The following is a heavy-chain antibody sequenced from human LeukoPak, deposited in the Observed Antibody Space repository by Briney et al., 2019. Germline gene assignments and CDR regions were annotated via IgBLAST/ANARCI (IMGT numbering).Heavy chain of an antibody. CDR1: GFTFSSYW. CDR2: IKQDGSEK. D-gene: IGHD3-22*01. CDR3: ARVDYYDSSGYYFPYYYYGMDV. J-gene: IGHJ6*02. V-gene: IGHV3-7*01. Sequence: GGSLRLSCAASGFTFSSYWLSWVRQAPGKGLEWVANIKQDGSEKYYVDSVKGRFTISRDNAKNSLYLQMNSLRAEDTAVYYCARVDYYDSSGYYFPYYYYGMDVWGQGTTVTVSS.